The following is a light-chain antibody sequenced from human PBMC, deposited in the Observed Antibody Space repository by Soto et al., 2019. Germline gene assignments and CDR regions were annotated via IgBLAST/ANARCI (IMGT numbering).Light chain of an antibody. V-gene: IGLV1-44*01. Sequence: QSVLTQPPSASGTPGQRVTISCSGSSSNIGSNSVKSYHQLPGTAPKLLIYTNNQRPSGVPYRSSGSKSGTSASLAISGLQSEDEADYYCAAWDDSLNGVLFGGGTKLTVL. CDR3: AAWDDSLNGVL. J-gene: IGLJ2*01. CDR2: TNN. CDR1: SSNIGSNS.